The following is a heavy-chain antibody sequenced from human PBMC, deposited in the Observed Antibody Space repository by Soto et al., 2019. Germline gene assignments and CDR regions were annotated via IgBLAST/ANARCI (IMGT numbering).Heavy chain of an antibody. D-gene: IGHD1-1*01. Sequence: PSEALSVTCTVSGASISGYYWSWIRKSAGKGLEWIVRIYSTVTTDYNPSLKSRVMMSVDTSKKQFSLKLRSVTAAHTAVYYCVREGTKTSLDWFGPRGLG. J-gene: IGHJ5*02. V-gene: IGHV4-4*07. CDR3: VREGTKTSLDWFGP. CDR2: IYSTVTT. CDR1: GASISGYY.